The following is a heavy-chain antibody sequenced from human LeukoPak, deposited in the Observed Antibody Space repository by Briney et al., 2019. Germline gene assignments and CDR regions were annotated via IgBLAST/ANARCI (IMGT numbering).Heavy chain of an antibody. CDR1: GGSFRGYY. D-gene: IGHD4-17*01. CDR2: INHSGST. J-gene: IGHJ4*02. CDR3: ARGRYGDYERYFDY. V-gene: IGHV4-34*01. Sequence: PSETLSLTCAVYGGSFRGYYWSWIRQPPGKGLDWIGEINHSGSTNYNPSLKSRVTISVDTSKNQFSLKLSSVTAADTAVYSCARGRYGDYERYFDYWGQGTLVTVSS.